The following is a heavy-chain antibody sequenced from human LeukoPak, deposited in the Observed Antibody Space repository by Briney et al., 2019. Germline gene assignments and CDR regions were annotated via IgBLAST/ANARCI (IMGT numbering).Heavy chain of an antibody. Sequence: GASVNVSCEASGYTLTKYVISWVRQAPGQGPEWMGWISGYNGNTNYAQKFQGRVTMTTDTSTSTAYMELRDLKSDDTAVYYCGRDYYYGTSAPYNFGIDVWGQGTTVSVSS. CDR3: GRDYYYGTSAPYNFGIDV. CDR1: GYTLTKYV. D-gene: IGHD3-10*01. CDR2: ISGYNGNT. J-gene: IGHJ6*02. V-gene: IGHV1-18*04.